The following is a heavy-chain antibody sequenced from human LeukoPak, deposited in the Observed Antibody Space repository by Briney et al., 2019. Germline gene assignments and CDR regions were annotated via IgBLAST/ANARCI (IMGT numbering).Heavy chain of an antibody. J-gene: IGHJ4*02. CDR1: GFTFNSYA. CDR3: ARDLHQRDY. Sequence: GGSLRLSCAASGFTFNSYAMSWVRQAPGKGLEWVSAISGSGGSTYYADSVKGRFTISRDNSKNTLYLQMNSLRAEDTAMYYCARDLHQRDYWGQGTLVTVSS. V-gene: IGHV3-23*01. CDR2: ISGSGGST. D-gene: IGHD4-11*01.